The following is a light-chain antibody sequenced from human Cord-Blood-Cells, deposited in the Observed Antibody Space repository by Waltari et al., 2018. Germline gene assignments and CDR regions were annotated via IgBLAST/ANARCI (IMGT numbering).Light chain of an antibody. CDR1: QSVSSSY. Sequence: DIVVTQSPGPLSLSPGERASLACRASQSVSSSYLAWYQQKPGQAPRLLIYGASSRATGIPDRFSGSGSGTDFTLTISRLEPEDFAVYYCQQYGSSIFTFGPGTKVDIK. CDR3: QQYGSSIFT. V-gene: IGKV3-20*01. J-gene: IGKJ3*01. CDR2: GAS.